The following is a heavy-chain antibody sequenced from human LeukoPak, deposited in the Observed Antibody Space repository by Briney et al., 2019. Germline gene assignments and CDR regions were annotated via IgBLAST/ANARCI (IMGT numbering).Heavy chain of an antibody. CDR1: GFTFSSYG. CDR3: ARGTKRSSGYYYYYGMDV. D-gene: IGHD3-22*01. J-gene: IGHJ6*02. CDR2: IWYDGSDK. Sequence: PGGSLRLSCAASGFTFSSYGMHWVRQAPGKGLEWVAVIWYDGSDKYYADSVKGRFTISRDNSKNTLYLQMNSLRAEDTAVYYCARGTKRSSGYYYYYGMDVWGQGTTVTVSS. V-gene: IGHV3-33*01.